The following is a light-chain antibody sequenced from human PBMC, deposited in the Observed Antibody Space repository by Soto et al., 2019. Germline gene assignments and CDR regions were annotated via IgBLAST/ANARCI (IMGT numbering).Light chain of an antibody. J-gene: IGKJ1*01. CDR2: GAS. Sequence: EIVLTQSPGTLSLSPGERATLSCRASQSVSSTYLAWYQQKPGQAPRRLIYGASSRATGIPDRFSGSGSGTDFTLTTSRLEPEDFAVYYCQQYGNPLTFGQGTKVDIK. V-gene: IGKV3-20*01. CDR1: QSVSSTY. CDR3: QQYGNPLT.